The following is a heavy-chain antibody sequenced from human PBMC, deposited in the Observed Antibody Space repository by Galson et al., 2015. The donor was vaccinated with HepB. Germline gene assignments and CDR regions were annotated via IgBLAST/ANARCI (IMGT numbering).Heavy chain of an antibody. CDR3: AKDQRYCSTTSCLRYCFDY. J-gene: IGHJ4*02. V-gene: IGHV3-23*01. CDR1: GFTFSSYA. D-gene: IGHD2-2*01. CDR2: IRGSGDST. Sequence: SLRLSCAASGFTFSSYAMSWVRQAPGKGLEWVSAIRGSGDSTYYADSVKGRFTISRDNSKNTPYLQMNSLRAEDTAVYYCAKDQRYCSTTSCLRYCFDYWGQGTLVTVSS.